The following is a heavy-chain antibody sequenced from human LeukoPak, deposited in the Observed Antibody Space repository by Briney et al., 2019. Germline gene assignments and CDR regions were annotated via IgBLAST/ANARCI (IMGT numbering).Heavy chain of an antibody. V-gene: IGHV3-66*01. CDR2: IYSGGST. CDR1: GFTVSSNY. J-gene: IGHJ4*02. Sequence: GRSLRLSCTASGFTVSSNYMTWVRQASGKGLEWVSVIYSGGSTYYADSVKGRFVLSRDNSKNTLYLQMNSLRAEDTAVYYCATHSGGYWGQGTLVTVSS. CDR3: ATHSGGY. D-gene: IGHD3-16*01.